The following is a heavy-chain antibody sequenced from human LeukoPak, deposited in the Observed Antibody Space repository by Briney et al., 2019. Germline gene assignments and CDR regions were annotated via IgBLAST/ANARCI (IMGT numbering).Heavy chain of an antibody. V-gene: IGHV1-2*02. D-gene: IGHD3-22*01. J-gene: IGHJ4*02. CDR3: ARDQDDYYDSSGYQD. CDR2: INPNSGGT. Sequence: ASVKVSCKASGYTFTGYYMHWVRQAPGQGLEWMGWINPNSGGTNYAQKFQGRVTMTRDTSISTAYMELSRLRSDDTAVYYCARDQDDYYDSSGYQDWGQGTLVTVSS. CDR1: GYTFTGYY.